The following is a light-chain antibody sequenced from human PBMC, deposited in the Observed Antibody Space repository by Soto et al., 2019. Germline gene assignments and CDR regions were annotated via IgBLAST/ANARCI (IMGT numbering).Light chain of an antibody. Sequence: QSVLTQPASLSGSPGQSITISCTGTSSDIGSYNYVSWYQQHPGKAPKLMIFDVSYRPSGISDRFSGSKSGNTASLTISGLQPEDEADYYCSSYGASSTLFGGGIKLTVL. CDR3: SSYGASSTL. CDR2: DVS. CDR1: SSDIGSYNY. V-gene: IGLV2-14*03. J-gene: IGLJ3*02.